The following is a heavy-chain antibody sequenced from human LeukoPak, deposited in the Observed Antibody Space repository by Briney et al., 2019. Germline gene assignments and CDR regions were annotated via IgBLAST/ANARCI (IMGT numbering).Heavy chain of an antibody. V-gene: IGHV3-11*04. CDR2: IGGTSSSL. CDR1: GFTFSDYY. J-gene: IGHJ3*01. D-gene: IGHD4-17*01. Sequence: GGSLRLSCAASGFTFSDYYMSWIRQAPGKGLEWVSSIGGTSSSLYYAESVKGRFTISRVNARNSLYLQMNSLRAEDTAVYYCAKEAGQDYGALDAFDVWGQGTMVTVSS. CDR3: AKEAGQDYGALDAFDV.